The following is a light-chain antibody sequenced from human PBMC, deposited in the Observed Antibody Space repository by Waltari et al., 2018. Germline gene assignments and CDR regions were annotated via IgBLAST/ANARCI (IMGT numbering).Light chain of an antibody. CDR3: QQRGNLPET. CDR1: QNVNSF. CDR2: DAS. V-gene: IGKV3-11*01. Sequence: EIVLTQSPGTPSLSPGDRATPSCRASQNVNSFLAWYQQKRGQAPRLLIYDASKRATGIPDRISGSGSGTDFTLTISSLEPEDFAIYYCQQRGNLPETFGRGTRVEMK. J-gene: IGKJ2*01.